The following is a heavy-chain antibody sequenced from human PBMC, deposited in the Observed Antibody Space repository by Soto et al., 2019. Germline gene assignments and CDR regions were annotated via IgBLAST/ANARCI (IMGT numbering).Heavy chain of an antibody. CDR1: GFTFTDAW. CDR3: ATGSARFDF. Sequence: EVQLVESGGGSAKPGGSVRLSCAASGFTFTDAWMNWVRQVPGEGLEWVGHVKSQIDGGTTDSAAALDGRVTISRDDSKNMVYLQLNRLRTDDTAVYYCATGSARFDFWCQGTLVTVSS. D-gene: IGHD6-6*01. V-gene: IGHV3-15*01. J-gene: IGHJ5*01. CDR2: VKSQIDGGTT.